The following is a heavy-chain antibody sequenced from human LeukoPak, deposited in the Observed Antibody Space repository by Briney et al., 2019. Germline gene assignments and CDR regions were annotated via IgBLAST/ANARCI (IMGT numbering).Heavy chain of an antibody. CDR1: GYTFTGYY. V-gene: IGHV1-24*01. CDR3: ATEPPRAAAGTGSDYYYYMDV. Sequence: ASVKVSCKASGYTFTGYYMHWVRQAPGKGLEWMGGFDPEDGETIYAQKFQGRVTMTEDTSTDTAYMELSSLRSEDTAVYYCATEPPRAAAGTGSDYYYYMDVWGKGTTVTVSS. J-gene: IGHJ6*03. CDR2: FDPEDGET. D-gene: IGHD6-13*01.